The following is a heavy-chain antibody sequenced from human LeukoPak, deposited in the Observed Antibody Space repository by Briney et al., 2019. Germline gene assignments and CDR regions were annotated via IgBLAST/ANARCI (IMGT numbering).Heavy chain of an antibody. Sequence: PSETLSLTCTVSGGSISSSNWWSWVRQPPGKGLEWIGEIYHSGSTNYNPSLKGRVTISVDKSKNQFSLKLSSVTAADTAVYYCARRAWFGEFHFDYWGQGTLVTVSS. CDR1: GGSISSSNW. CDR2: IYHSGST. V-gene: IGHV4-4*02. D-gene: IGHD3-10*01. J-gene: IGHJ4*02. CDR3: ARRAWFGEFHFDY.